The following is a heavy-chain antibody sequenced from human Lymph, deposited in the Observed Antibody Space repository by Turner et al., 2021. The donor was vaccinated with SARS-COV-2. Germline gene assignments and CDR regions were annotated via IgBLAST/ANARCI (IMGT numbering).Heavy chain of an antibody. CDR2: IWYDGSNK. CDR1: GFTFSSSG. CDR3: ARHNGGRLDY. V-gene: IGHV3-33*01. J-gene: IGHJ4*02. D-gene: IGHD3-16*01. Sequence: VQVVESGGGVVQPGRSVTLPCAASGFTFSSSGMHWVRQAPGKGVEWVAVIWYDGSNKYYADSVKGRFTISRDNSKNTLYLQMNSLRAEDTAVYYCARHNGGRLDYWGQGTLVTVSS.